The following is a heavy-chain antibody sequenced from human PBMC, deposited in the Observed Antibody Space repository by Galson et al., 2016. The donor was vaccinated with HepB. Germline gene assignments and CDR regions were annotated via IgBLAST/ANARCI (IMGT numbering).Heavy chain of an antibody. CDR3: AGEGASGYALDY. CDR1: GDSVSSHSAA. D-gene: IGHD6-25*01. J-gene: IGHJ4*02. V-gene: IGHV6-1*01. Sequence: CAISGDSVSSHSAAWNWIRQSPSRGLEWLGRTYYRSKWYNDYAESVKSRTTINPDTPKNQFSLQLHSVTPDDTAFYYCAGEGASGYALDYWGQGTLVTVSS. CDR2: TYYRSKWYN.